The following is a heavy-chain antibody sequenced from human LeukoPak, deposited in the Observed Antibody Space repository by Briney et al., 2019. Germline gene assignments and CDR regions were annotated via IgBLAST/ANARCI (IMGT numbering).Heavy chain of an antibody. CDR3: ARGQWLAKTEYYFDY. Sequence: SETLSLTCTVSGGSISSYYWSWIRQPPGKGLEWMGYIYYSGSTNYNPSLKSRVTISVDTSKNQFSLKLSSVTAADTAVYYCARGQWLAKTEYYFDYWGQGTLVTVSS. CDR1: GGSISSYY. D-gene: IGHD6-19*01. CDR2: IYYSGST. J-gene: IGHJ4*02. V-gene: IGHV4-59*01.